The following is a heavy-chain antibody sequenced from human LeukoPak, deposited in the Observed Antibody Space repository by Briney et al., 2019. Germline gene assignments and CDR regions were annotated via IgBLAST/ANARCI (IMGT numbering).Heavy chain of an antibody. CDR2: IYYSGSS. CDR1: GGPISSTNYY. V-gene: IGHV4-39*01. Sequence: SETLSLTCTVSGGPISSTNYYWGWIRQPPGKRPEWIGNIYYSGSSYYNPSLQSRGTISVDSSKNQFSLRLSSVTAADTAVYYCARILILSSGWTPFGYWGQGALVTVSS. D-gene: IGHD6-19*01. J-gene: IGHJ4*02. CDR3: ARILILSSGWTPFGY.